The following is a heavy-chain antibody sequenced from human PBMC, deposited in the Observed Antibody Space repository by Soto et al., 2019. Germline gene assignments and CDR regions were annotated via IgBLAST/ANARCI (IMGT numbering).Heavy chain of an antibody. CDR2: INPNSGGT. V-gene: IGHV1-2*04. CDR3: ARGEYSYGPRRYYFDY. CDR1: GYTFTGYY. Sequence: QVQLVQSGAEVKKPGASVKVSCKASGYTFTGYYMHWVRQAPGQGLEWMGWINPNSGGTNYAQKFQGWVTMTRDTXIXRAYMELSRLRSDDTAVYYCARGEYSYGPRRYYFDYWGQGTLVTVSS. D-gene: IGHD5-18*01. J-gene: IGHJ4*02.